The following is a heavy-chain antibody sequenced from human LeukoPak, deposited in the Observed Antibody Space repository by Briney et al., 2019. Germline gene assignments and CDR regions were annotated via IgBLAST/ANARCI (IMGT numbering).Heavy chain of an antibody. Sequence: PSETLSLTCGVSGGSISDTNWWTWFRQPPGKGLEWIGEVNLQGSTNYNPSLKSRVAISVDKSENHISLKLSSVTAADTAMYYCATNEWSGYYFEYWGQGTLVPVSS. V-gene: IGHV4-4*02. CDR1: GGSISDTNW. D-gene: IGHD3-3*01. J-gene: IGHJ4*02. CDR3: ATNEWSGYYFEY. CDR2: VNLQGST.